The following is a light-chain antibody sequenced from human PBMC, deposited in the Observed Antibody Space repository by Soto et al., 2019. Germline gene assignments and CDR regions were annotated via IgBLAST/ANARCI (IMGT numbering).Light chain of an antibody. V-gene: IGKV1-39*01. CDR2: GAS. CDR1: QGIGSY. Sequence: DIQMTQSPSSLSASVGDRVIITCRASQGIGSYLNWYQQKPGKAPKLLIYGASSLQSGVPSRFSGSGAGTDFTLTISCLQPEDFATYYCQQSFRTPPSTFGQGTKVEIK. CDR3: QQSFRTPPST. J-gene: IGKJ1*01.